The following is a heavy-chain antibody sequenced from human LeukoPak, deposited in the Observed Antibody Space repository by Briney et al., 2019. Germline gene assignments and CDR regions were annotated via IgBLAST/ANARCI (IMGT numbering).Heavy chain of an antibody. J-gene: IGHJ4*02. CDR3: AKATSYCGGDCQFYFDY. Sequence: GGSLRLSCAASGFTFSSYGMNWVRQAPGKGLEWVSAISGSGGSTHYADSVKGRFTISRDSSKNTLYLQMNSLRAEGTAVYYCAKATSYCGGDCQFYFDYWGQGTLVTVSS. V-gene: IGHV3-23*01. CDR2: ISGSGGST. CDR1: GFTFSSYG. D-gene: IGHD2-21*02.